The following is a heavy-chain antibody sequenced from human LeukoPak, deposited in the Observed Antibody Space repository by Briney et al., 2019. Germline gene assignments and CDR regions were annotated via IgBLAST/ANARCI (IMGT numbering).Heavy chain of an antibody. D-gene: IGHD6-13*01. V-gene: IGHV3-30*18. CDR2: ISYDGSDK. CDR1: GFTFSTYG. CDR3: ANLAQQQLLPEDFDY. J-gene: IGHJ4*02. Sequence: PGGSLRLSCAASGFTFSTYGMHWVRQPPGKGLEWVAIISYDGSDKYYADSVKDRFIISRDNSKNTLYLQMNSLRAEDTAVYYCANLAQQQLLPEDFDYWGQGTLVTVSS.